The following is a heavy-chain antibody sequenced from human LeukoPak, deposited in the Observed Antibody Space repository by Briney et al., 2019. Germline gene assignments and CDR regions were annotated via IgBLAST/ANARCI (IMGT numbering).Heavy chain of an antibody. CDR2: MNPNSGYT. CDR3: ARVPREIMSI. CDR1: GYTFTSYD. Sequence: ASVRVSCKASGYTFTSYDINWVRQATGQGHEWMGYMNPNSGYTGYAQRFQGRVTMTRNTSISTAYMELSSLRSEDTAVYYCARVPREIMSIWGQGTMVTVSS. J-gene: IGHJ3*02. V-gene: IGHV1-8*01. D-gene: IGHD1-26*01.